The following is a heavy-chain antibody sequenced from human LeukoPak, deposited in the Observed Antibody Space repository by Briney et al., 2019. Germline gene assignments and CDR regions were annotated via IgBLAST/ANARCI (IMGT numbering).Heavy chain of an antibody. V-gene: IGHV1-2*02. CDR2: INPNSGDT. CDR1: GYTFTGYY. J-gene: IGHJ3*02. D-gene: IGHD3-10*02. Sequence: ASVKVSCKASGYTFTGYYLHWVRQAPGQGLEWMGWINPNSGDTHYAQKFQGRITMTSDTSISTVYMEASRLRSDDTAVYKCARDVRHAFDIWGQGTMVTVSS. CDR3: ARDVRHAFDI.